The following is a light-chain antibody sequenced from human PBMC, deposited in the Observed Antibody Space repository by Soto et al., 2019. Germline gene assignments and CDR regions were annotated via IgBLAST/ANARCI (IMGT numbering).Light chain of an antibody. CDR2: DVS. V-gene: IGLV2-14*03. J-gene: IGLJ1*01. Sequence: QSALTQPASVSGSPGQSITISCTGTSSDVGGYDYVSWYQHHPGKAPKLMIYDVSNRPSGVSNRFSGSKSGNTASLTISGLQAEDEAVYCCSSYTSSSTLVFGTGTKVTVL. CDR1: SSDVGGYDY. CDR3: SSYTSSSTLV.